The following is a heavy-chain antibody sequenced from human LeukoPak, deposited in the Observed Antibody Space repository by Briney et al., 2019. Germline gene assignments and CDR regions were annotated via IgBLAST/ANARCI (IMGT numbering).Heavy chain of an antibody. D-gene: IGHD3-16*02. CDR3: ARERIDSFDS. CDR1: GYTVSSTSGA. J-gene: IGHJ5*01. V-gene: IGHV6-1*01. Sequence: SQTLSLTCAISGYTVSSTSGAWNWIRQSPSRVLEWLGRTYYRSKWFNDYAVSVKSRLTFSPDTSKNQVSLQLNSVIPEDTAVYYCARERIDSFDSWGQGTLVTVSS. CDR2: TYYRSKWFN.